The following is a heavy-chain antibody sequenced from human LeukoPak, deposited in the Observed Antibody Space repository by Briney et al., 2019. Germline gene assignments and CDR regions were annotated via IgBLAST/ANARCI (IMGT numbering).Heavy chain of an antibody. CDR2: IGSTGHFR. D-gene: IGHD2-21*02. J-gene: IGHJ4*02. V-gene: IGHV3-21*01. CDR1: GFTFSNYS. CDR3: ARSCDGDCYSDY. Sequence: GGSLRLSCAASGFTFSNYSMNRVRQAPGKGLEWVSSIGSTGHFRYYADSLKGRVTISRDNAKNSLYLQMSSLRVEDTAVYYCARSCDGDCYSDYWGQGTLVTVSS.